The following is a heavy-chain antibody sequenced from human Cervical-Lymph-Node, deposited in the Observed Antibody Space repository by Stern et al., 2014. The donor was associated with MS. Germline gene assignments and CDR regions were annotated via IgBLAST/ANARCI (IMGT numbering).Heavy chain of an antibody. CDR1: GGTLSRYP. CDR3: ARDAGIAIGDRPGYYFDY. V-gene: IGHV1-69*01. Sequence: VQLVESGAEVKKPGSSVKVSCKTPGGTLSRYPISWVRQAPGQGLEWMGGVIPIFRAPMYAQKFQGRVTITADDSTSTAYMELSSLRSEDTAVYYCARDAGIAIGDRPGYYFDYWGQGTLVTVSS. J-gene: IGHJ4*02. D-gene: IGHD6-13*01. CDR2: VIPIFRAP.